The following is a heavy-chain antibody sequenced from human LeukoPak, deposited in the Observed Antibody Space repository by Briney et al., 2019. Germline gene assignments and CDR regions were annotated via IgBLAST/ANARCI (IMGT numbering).Heavy chain of an antibody. Sequence: PSQTLSLTCTVSGGSISSGDYYWSWIRQPPGKGLEWIGYIYYSGSTYYNPSLKSQVVISIDRSKNQFSLNLSSVTAADTAVYYCARGPPTPYCSSTSCYSDYWGQGTLVTVSS. V-gene: IGHV4-30-4*01. CDR3: ARGPPTPYCSSTSCYSDY. CDR2: IYYSGST. J-gene: IGHJ4*02. D-gene: IGHD2-2*02. CDR1: GGSISSGDYY.